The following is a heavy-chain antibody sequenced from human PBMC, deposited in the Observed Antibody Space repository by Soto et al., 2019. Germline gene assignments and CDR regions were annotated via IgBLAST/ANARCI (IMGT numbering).Heavy chain of an antibody. Sequence: QLQLQEPGPGLIKPSEPLSLTCTVSGGSINSSIHYWGWVRQPTGKGLVWIGRVYYSGSTSSNPSLRSRVTRAADTSKNQFPLKLSSVTDADTAFYYCARRVGGNYFNCYLVLWGRCTLVTVSS. CDR2: VYYSGST. V-gene: IGHV4-39*01. CDR1: GGSINSSIHY. D-gene: IGHD1-26*01. J-gene: IGHJ2*01. CDR3: ARRVGGNYFNCYLVL.